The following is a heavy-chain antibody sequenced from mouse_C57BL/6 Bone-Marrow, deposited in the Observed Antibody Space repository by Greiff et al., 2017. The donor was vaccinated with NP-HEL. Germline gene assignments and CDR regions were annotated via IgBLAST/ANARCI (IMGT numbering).Heavy chain of an antibody. CDR1: GFTFSSYG. V-gene: IGHV5-6*01. J-gene: IGHJ3*01. Sequence: EVQRVESGGDLVKPGGSLKLSCAASGFTFSSYGMSWVRQTPDKRLEWVATISSGGSYTYYPDSVKGRFTISRDNAKNTLYLQMSSLKSEDTAMYYCASHYYGSSWGFAYWGQGTLVTVSA. D-gene: IGHD1-1*01. CDR3: ASHYYGSSWGFAY. CDR2: ISSGGSYT.